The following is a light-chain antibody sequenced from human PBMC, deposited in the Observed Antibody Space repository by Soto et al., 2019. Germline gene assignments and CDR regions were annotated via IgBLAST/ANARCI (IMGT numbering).Light chain of an antibody. J-gene: IGKJ1*01. CDR3: QQRSNWPRT. CDR1: QSVSSN. CDR2: GAS. Sequence: ESGRTQSPDTLSVSPGERATLCFRASQSVSSNLASYQQKPGQAPRLLLYGASTRATGIPARFSGSGSGRDFTLTISSIEPEDFAVDYCQQRSNWPRTFGQGTKVDIK. V-gene: IGKV3-11*02.